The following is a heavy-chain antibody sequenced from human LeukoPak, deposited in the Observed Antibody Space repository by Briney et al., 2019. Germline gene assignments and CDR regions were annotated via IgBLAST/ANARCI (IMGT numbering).Heavy chain of an antibody. Sequence: ASVKVSCKVSGYTVSELSIYWVRQAHGKGLEWMGGFNPEDGEKIYVQKFQGRVTVTEDTSTDTAYMELSSLTSEDTAVYYCATDPVGYCSSDSCYSVDYWGQGSLVTVSS. CDR3: ATDPVGYCSSDSCYSVDY. D-gene: IGHD2-15*01. J-gene: IGHJ4*02. CDR2: FNPEDGEK. V-gene: IGHV1-24*01. CDR1: GYTVSELS.